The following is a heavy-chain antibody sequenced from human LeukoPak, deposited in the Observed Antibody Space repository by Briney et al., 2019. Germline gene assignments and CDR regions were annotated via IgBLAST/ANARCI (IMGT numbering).Heavy chain of an antibody. CDR1: GYTFTGYY. Sequence: ASVKVSCKASGYTFTGYYMHWVRQAPGQGLEWMGWINPNSGGTNYAQKFQGRVTMTRDTSISTAYMELTRLRSDDTAVYYCARGGFPVYYSYMDVWGKGTTVTVSS. CDR2: INPNSGGT. V-gene: IGHV1-2*02. D-gene: IGHD3-16*01. J-gene: IGHJ6*03. CDR3: ARGGFPVYYSYMDV.